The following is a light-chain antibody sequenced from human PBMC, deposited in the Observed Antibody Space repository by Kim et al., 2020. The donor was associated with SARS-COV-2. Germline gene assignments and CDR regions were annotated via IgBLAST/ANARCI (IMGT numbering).Light chain of an antibody. CDR1: QSVSSY. V-gene: IGKV3-11*01. CDR3: QRRSAWGLT. Sequence: LSPGERATRSCRASQSVSSYLAWYQQRPGQAPRLLSYDASARATGIPARFSGSGSGTDFTLTISGLEPEDFAVYYCQRRSAWGLTFGGGTKVDIK. J-gene: IGKJ4*01. CDR2: DAS.